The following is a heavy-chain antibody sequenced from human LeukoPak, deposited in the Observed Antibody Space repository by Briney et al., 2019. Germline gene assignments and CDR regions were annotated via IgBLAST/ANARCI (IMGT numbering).Heavy chain of an antibody. CDR2: ISAYNGNT. CDR3: ARGHSSGYSLDWFDP. CDR1: GYTFTSYG. V-gene: IGHV1-18*01. D-gene: IGHD3-22*01. Sequence: ASVKVSCKASGYTFTSYGISWVRQAPGQGLEWMGWISAYNGNTNYAQKLQGRVTMTTDTSTSTAYMELRSLRSDDTAVYYCARGHSSGYSLDWFDPWGQGVLVTVSS. J-gene: IGHJ5*02.